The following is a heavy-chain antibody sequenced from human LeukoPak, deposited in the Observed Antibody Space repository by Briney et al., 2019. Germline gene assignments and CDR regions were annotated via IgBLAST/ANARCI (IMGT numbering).Heavy chain of an antibody. Sequence: SETLSLTCTVSGGSISSYYWSWIRQPPGKGLGWIGYIYYSGSTNYNPSLKSRVTISVDTSKNQFSLKLSSVTAADTAVYYCARHGMNGSGSYYMYYFDYWGQGTLVTVSS. CDR1: GGSISSYY. CDR3: ARHGMNGSGSYYMYYFDY. V-gene: IGHV4-59*08. J-gene: IGHJ4*02. CDR2: IYYSGST. D-gene: IGHD3-10*01.